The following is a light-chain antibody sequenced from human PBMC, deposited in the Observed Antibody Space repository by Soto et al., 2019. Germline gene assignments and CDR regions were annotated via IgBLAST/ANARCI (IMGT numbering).Light chain of an antibody. CDR2: GAL. J-gene: IGKJ1*01. V-gene: IGKV3-20*01. CDR1: QSVSSNY. Sequence: EIVLTQSPGTLSLSPGERATFSCRASQSVSSNYLAWYQQKPGQAPRLLIYGALKRATGIPDRFSGSGSGTDFTLTISRMEPEDCAVYCCQQYGSSPRTFGQGTKVDIK. CDR3: QQYGSSPRT.